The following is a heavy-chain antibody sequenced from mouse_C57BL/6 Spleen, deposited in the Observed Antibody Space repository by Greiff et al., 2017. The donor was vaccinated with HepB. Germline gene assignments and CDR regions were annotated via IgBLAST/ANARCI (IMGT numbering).Heavy chain of an antibody. Sequence: VQLQQSGPELVKPGASVKISCKASGYTFTDYYMNWVKQSHGKSLEWIGDINPNNGGTSYNQKFKGKATLTVDKSSSTAYMELRSLTSEDSAVYYCASYDGTRGAMDYWGQGTSVTVSS. J-gene: IGHJ4*01. V-gene: IGHV1-26*01. D-gene: IGHD2-3*01. CDR3: ASYDGTRGAMDY. CDR1: GYTFTDYY. CDR2: INPNNGGT.